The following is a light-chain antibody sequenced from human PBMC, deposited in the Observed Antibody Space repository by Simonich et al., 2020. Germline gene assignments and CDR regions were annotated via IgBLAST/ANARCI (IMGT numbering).Light chain of an antibody. V-gene: IGKV3D-20*01. CDR3: QQYGSSPPSYT. CDR2: DAS. Sequence: EIVLTQSPATLSLSPGERATLSCGASQSVSSSSLAWYQQKPGLAPRLLIYDASSRATGIPDRFSGSGSGTDFTLTISRLEPEDFAVYYCQQYGSSPPSYTFGQGTKLEIK. CDR1: QSVSSSS. J-gene: IGKJ2*01.